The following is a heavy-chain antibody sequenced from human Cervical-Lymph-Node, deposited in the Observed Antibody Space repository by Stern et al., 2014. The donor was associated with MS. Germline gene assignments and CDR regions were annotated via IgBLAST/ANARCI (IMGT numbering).Heavy chain of an antibody. D-gene: IGHD3-22*01. Sequence: VQLVQSGAEVKETGASVKVSCKASGFTFTTYYMHWVRQAPGQGLEWMGLINPSAGYTTNAQKFQGRVSMTRDTSTSTVYMELSSLRSEDTAVYYCARRHYDSSGFAFDYWGQGTLVTVSS. V-gene: IGHV1-46*01. CDR2: INPSAGYT. CDR3: ARRHYDSSGFAFDY. CDR1: GFTFTTYY. J-gene: IGHJ4*02.